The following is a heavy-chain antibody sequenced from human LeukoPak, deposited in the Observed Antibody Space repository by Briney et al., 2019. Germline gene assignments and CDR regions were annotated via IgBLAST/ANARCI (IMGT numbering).Heavy chain of an antibody. Sequence: PGGSLRLSCAASGFTFSTYSMNWVRQAPGKGLEWVSSISSSSSSIYYADSVKGRFTISRDDAKNSLYLQMNILRAEDTAVYYCARVPADFWGQGTLVTVSS. J-gene: IGHJ4*02. CDR1: GFTFSTYS. CDR2: ISSSSSSI. V-gene: IGHV3-21*01. CDR3: ARVPADF.